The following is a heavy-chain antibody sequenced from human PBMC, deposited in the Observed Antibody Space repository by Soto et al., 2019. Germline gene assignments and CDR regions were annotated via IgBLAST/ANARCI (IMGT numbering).Heavy chain of an antibody. CDR1: GFTFSSYG. CDR2: IWYDGSNK. V-gene: IGHV3-33*01. J-gene: IGHJ5*02. Sequence: GGSLRLSCAASGFTFSSYGMHWVRQAPGKGLEWVAVIWYDGSNKYYADSVKGRFTISRDNSKNTLYLQMNSLRAEDTAVYYCARESVAAGNWFDPWGQGTLVTVSS. D-gene: IGHD6-19*01. CDR3: ARESVAAGNWFDP.